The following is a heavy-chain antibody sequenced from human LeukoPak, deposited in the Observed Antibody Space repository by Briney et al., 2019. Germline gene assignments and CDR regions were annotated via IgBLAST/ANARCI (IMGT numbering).Heavy chain of an antibody. CDR1: GFTFSTSW. CDR2: INGDGSEI. V-gene: IGHV3-7*04. Sequence: QSGGSLRLSCAASGFTFSTSWMTWVRQAPGKGLEWVASINGDGSEIHYVDSVKGRFTISRDNAKDSLYLQMNSLTAEDTAMYYCLRAYHPRGWFDPWGQGTLVTVSS. CDR3: LRAYHPRGWFDP. J-gene: IGHJ5*02. D-gene: IGHD2-21*01.